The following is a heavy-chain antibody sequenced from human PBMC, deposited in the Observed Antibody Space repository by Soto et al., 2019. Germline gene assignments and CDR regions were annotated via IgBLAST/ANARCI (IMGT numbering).Heavy chain of an antibody. CDR3: ARHRGGYYYYYMDV. Sequence: QVQLQESGPGLVKPSETLSLTCTVSGGSISSYYWSWIRQPPGKGLEWIGYIYYSGSTNYNPSLKSRVTISVDTSKNQFSLKLSSVTAADTAVYYCARHRGGYYYYYMDVWGKGTTVTVSS. CDR1: GGSISSYY. J-gene: IGHJ6*03. CDR2: IYYSGST. V-gene: IGHV4-59*01. D-gene: IGHD3-10*01.